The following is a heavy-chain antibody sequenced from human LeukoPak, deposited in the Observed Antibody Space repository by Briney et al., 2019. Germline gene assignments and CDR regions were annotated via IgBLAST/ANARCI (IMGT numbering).Heavy chain of an antibody. CDR2: ISGSGGNT. Sequence: GGSLRLSCAASGFTFSSYSMNWVRQAPGKGLDWVSAISGSGGNTYYADSVKGRFTISRDNSEDTLYLQMNSLRAEDTAVYYCARPLLSYDTTGYPDYWGQGTLVTVSS. CDR3: ARPLLSYDTTGYPDY. CDR1: GFTFSSYS. D-gene: IGHD3-16*01. J-gene: IGHJ4*02. V-gene: IGHV3-23*01.